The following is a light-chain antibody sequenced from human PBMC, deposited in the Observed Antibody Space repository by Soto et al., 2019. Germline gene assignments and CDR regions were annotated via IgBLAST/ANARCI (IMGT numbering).Light chain of an antibody. CDR2: DTS. CDR1: QSVDTF. Sequence: EIVLTQSPATLSLSPGERATLSCRASQSVDTFLAWYQQKPGRTPRLLIYDTSNRATGIPPRFSCSGSGTDFTLTISRLEPEDFAVYYCQVRTEWPPFMYSFGQGTKLEVK. CDR3: QVRTEWPPFMYS. J-gene: IGKJ2*01. V-gene: IGKV3-11*01.